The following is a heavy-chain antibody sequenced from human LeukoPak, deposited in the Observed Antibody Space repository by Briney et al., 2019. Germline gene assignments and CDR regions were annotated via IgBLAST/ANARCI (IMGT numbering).Heavy chain of an antibody. CDR1: GGTFSSYA. D-gene: IGHD1-14*01. V-gene: IGHV1-46*01. Sequence: ASVKVSCKASGGTFSSYAISWVRQAPGQGLEWMGIINPSGGSTSYAQKFQGRVTMTRDTSTSTVYMELSSLRSEDTAVYYCARESYNEGAFDIWGQGTMVTVSS. CDR2: INPSGGST. CDR3: ARESYNEGAFDI. J-gene: IGHJ3*02.